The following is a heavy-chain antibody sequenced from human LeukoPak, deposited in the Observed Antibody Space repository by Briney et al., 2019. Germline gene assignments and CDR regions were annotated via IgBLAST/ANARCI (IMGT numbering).Heavy chain of an antibody. Sequence: SETLSLTCTVSGGSISSSDYYWSWIRQPPGKGLEWIGYIYYSGSTFYNPSLKSRVTISVNTSKNQFSLKLSSVTAADTAVYYCAREGSGIYWGQGTLVTVSS. V-gene: IGHV4-30-4*08. CDR3: AREGSGIY. CDR1: GGSISSSDYY. CDR2: IYYSGST. D-gene: IGHD2-15*01. J-gene: IGHJ4*02.